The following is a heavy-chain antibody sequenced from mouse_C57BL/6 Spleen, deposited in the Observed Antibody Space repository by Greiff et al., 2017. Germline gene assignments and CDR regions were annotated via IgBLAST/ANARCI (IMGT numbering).Heavy chain of an antibody. CDR1: GYTFNGYW. CDR3: AISGGYY. D-gene: IGHD3-2*02. V-gene: IGHV1-69*01. CDR2: IDPSDSYT. J-gene: IGHJ4*01. Sequence: QVQLQQPGAELVMPGASVKLSCKASGYTFNGYWMHWVKQRPGQGLEWIGEIDPSDSYTNYNQKFKGKSTLTVAKSSSTASRQLSRLKSEDSSVYYFAISGGYYWGQGTSVTVAS.